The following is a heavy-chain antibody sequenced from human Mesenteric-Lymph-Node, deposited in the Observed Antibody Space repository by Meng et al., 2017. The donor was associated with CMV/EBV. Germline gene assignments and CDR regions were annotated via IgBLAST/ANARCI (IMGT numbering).Heavy chain of an antibody. J-gene: IGHJ4*02. Sequence: VQLTQWGAGPLKPSTTQSVTFAVKFGSFSVYCGNGIGRSPGKGLGWIGEINHSGSSTYNPSFTSRIIISVDTSTNQISLNMSSVTAADTAVYYCARGSSYDILAGYFDYWGQGALVTVSS. D-gene: IGHD3-9*01. V-gene: IGHV4-34*01. CDR1: FGSFSVYC. CDR3: ARGSSYDILAGYFDY. CDR2: INHSGSS.